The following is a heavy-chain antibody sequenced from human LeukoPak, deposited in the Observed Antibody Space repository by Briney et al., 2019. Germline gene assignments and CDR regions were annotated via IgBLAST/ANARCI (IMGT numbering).Heavy chain of an antibody. CDR3: ARVRGGEVWGSHPLDY. CDR1: GFTFSSYS. V-gene: IGHV3-21*01. J-gene: IGHJ4*02. CDR2: ISSSSSYI. Sequence: PGGSLRLSCAASGFTFSSYSMNWVRQAPGKGLEWVSSISSSSSYIYYADSVKGRFTISRDNAKNSLYLQMNSLRAEDTAVYYCARVRGGEVWGSHPLDYWGQGTLVTVSS. D-gene: IGHD3-16*01.